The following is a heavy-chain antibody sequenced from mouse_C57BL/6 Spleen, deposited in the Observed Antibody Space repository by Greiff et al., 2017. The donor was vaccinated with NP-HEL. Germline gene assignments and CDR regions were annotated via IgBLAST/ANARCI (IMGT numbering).Heavy chain of an antibody. J-gene: IGHJ4*01. V-gene: IGHV5-17*01. CDR1: GFTFSDYG. Sequence: EVHLVESGGGLVKPGGSLKLSCAASGFTFSDYGMHWVRQAPEKGLEWVAYISSGSSTIYYADTVKGRFTISRDNAKNTLFLQMTRLRSEDTAMYYCARKTATPTAYYYAMDYWGQGTSVTVSS. CDR2: ISSGSSTI. CDR3: ARKTATPTAYYYAMDY. D-gene: IGHD1-2*01.